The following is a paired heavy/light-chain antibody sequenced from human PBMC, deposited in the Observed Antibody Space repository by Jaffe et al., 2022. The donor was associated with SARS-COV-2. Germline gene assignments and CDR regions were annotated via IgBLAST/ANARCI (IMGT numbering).Light chain of an antibody. J-gene: IGLJ3*02. CDR3: CSHAGSYTLV. Sequence: QSALTQPRSVSGSPGQSVTISCTGTSSDVGAYNSVSWYQQRPGKAPRLIIFGVSYRASGVPDRFSGSKSGNTASLTISGLQADDEADYHCCSHAGSYTLVCGGGTKMTVL. CDR1: SSDVGAYNS. CDR2: GVS. V-gene: IGLV2-11*01.
Heavy chain of an antibody. Sequence: QLQLQESGPGLVKPSETLSLTCTVSGGSISSSNYYWGWIRQPPGKGLEWIGSISYSGSTSYNPSLKSRVTISVDTSKSHVSLKLSSVTAVDTAVYYCASPNSGMMWYFDYWGQGTLVTVSS. CDR2: ISYSGST. CDR1: GGSISSSNYY. J-gene: IGHJ4*02. D-gene: IGHD1-26*01. V-gene: IGHV4-39*02. CDR3: ASPNSGMMWYFDY.